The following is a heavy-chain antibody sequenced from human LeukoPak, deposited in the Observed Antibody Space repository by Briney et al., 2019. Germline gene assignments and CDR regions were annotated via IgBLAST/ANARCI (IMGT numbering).Heavy chain of an antibody. J-gene: IGHJ4*02. CDR3: AKGELHFNTCSFDY. Sequence: PGGSLRLSCAASGFTFSSGMHWVRQAPGKGLEWVAVISYDGNHKYYGGSVKGRFTISRDNSRNTLYLQMDSLKTEDTAVYYCAKGELHFNTCSFDYWGQGTLVTVSS. V-gene: IGHV3-30*18. CDR1: GFTFSSG. D-gene: IGHD1-26*01. CDR2: ISYDGNHK.